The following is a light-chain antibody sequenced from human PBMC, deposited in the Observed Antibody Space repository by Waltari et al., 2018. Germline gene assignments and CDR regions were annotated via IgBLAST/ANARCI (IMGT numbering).Light chain of an antibody. V-gene: IGKV1-9*01. Sequence: DIQLTQSPSFLSASVGDRVTITCRTSQGINSSLAWYQQNPGKAPQLLISAASSLESGVPSRFSGSGSGTEFTLTISSLQPEDFATYYCQQLNTYPLTVGQGTRLDIK. CDR3: QQLNTYPLT. J-gene: IGKJ5*01. CDR1: QGINSS. CDR2: AAS.